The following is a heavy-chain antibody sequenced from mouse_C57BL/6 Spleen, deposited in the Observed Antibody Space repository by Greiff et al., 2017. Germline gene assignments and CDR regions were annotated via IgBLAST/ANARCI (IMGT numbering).Heavy chain of an antibody. J-gene: IGHJ3*01. Sequence: QVQLQQSGAELVKPGASVKLSCKASGYTFTEYTIPWVKQRSGQGLEWIGWFYPGSGSIKYNEKFKDKATLTADKSSSTVYMELSRLTSEDSAVYFCARHEGPYDGYSAWFAYWGQGTLVTVSA. V-gene: IGHV1-62-2*01. D-gene: IGHD2-3*01. CDR3: ARHEGPYDGYSAWFAY. CDR1: GYTFTEYT. CDR2: FYPGSGSI.